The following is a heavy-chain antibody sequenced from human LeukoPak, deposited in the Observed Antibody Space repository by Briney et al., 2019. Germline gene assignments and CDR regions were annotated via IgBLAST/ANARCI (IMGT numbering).Heavy chain of an antibody. CDR1: GGSFSGYY. V-gene: IGHV4-34*01. J-gene: IGHJ6*03. Sequence: SETLSLTCAVYGGSFSGYYWSWIRQPPGKGLEWIGEINHSGSTNYNPSLKSRVTISVDTSKNQFSLKLSSVTAADTAVYYCARLKKGAAGTKKYYYYMDVWGKGTTVTVSS. CDR2: INHSGST. CDR3: ARLKKGAAGTKKYYYYMDV. D-gene: IGHD6-13*01.